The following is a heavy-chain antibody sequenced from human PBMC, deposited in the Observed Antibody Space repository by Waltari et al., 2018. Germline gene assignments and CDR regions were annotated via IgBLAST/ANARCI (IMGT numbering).Heavy chain of an antibody. Sequence: QLQLQESGPGLLKPSETLSLTCSVSGGSIITDRHYWGWIRQPPGQGLEWIGTVSYYGATYSNPSLKSRVTLSRDTSKNQLSLTLGSVTATDTAVYYCATYIGASIGTAAFDVWGQGTLVSVSS. V-gene: IGHV4-39*01. D-gene: IGHD5-12*01. CDR2: VSYYGAT. CDR1: GGSIITDRHY. CDR3: ATYIGASIGTAAFDV. J-gene: IGHJ3*01.